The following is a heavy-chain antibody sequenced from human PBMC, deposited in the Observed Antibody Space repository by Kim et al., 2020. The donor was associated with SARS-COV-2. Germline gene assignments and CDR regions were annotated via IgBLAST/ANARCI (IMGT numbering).Heavy chain of an antibody. J-gene: IGHJ4*02. Sequence: GGSLRLSCAASGFTFSDYYMSWIRQPPGKGLEWVSYISLSGNIIYYADSVKGRFTIARDNARKSLYLEMNSLRAEDTAVYYSARHRARVATIIDVWGQGT. V-gene: IGHV3-11*01. CDR1: GFTFSDYY. D-gene: IGHD5-12*01. CDR2: ISLSGNII. CDR3: ARHRARVATIIDV.